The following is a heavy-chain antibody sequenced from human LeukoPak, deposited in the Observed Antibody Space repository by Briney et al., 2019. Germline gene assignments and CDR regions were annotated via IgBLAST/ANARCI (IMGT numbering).Heavy chain of an antibody. CDR3: AKDMSGGDCPDY. CDR1: AFTLSSYG. V-gene: IGHV3-30*18. CDR2: ISYDGSDK. D-gene: IGHD2-21*02. Sequence: GGSLRLSCAASAFTLSSYGMHWVRQAPGKGLEWVALISYDGSDKDYAKSVKGRFTISRDNSKNTLYLQMNSLRAEDTAVYYCAKDMSGGDCPDYWGQGTLVTVSS. J-gene: IGHJ4*02.